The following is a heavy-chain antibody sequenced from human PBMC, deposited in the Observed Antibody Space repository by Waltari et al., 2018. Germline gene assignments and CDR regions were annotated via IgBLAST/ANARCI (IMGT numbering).Heavy chain of an antibody. J-gene: IGHJ4*02. CDR3: ARAPSSWYSDY. CDR2: ISRDGNNQ. Sequence: QVQLVESGGGVVQPGRSLSLSCAASGFTFSNFDINWVRQAPGKGLEWVAVISRDGNNQYYGDSVKGRFTISRDDAKNSLYLQMNSLRDEDTAVYFCARAPSSWYSDYWGQGIPVTVSS. D-gene: IGHD2-2*01. CDR1: GFTFSNFD. V-gene: IGHV3-30*03.